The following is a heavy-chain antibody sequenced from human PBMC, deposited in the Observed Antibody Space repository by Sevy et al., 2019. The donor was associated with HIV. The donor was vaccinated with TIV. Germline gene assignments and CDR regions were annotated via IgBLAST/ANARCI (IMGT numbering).Heavy chain of an antibody. Sequence: GGSLRLSCAASGFTLSTTWMTWVRQAPGKGLEWVANINQDGGAKYYVDSVKGRFTISRDNTKNSLYLQMRSLRVEDTAVYYCTTSFGVIAGDDFDYRDQGTLVTVSS. CDR2: INQDGGAK. V-gene: IGHV3-7*01. CDR3: TTSFGVIAGDDFDY. D-gene: IGHD3-3*01. J-gene: IGHJ4*01. CDR1: GFTLSTTW.